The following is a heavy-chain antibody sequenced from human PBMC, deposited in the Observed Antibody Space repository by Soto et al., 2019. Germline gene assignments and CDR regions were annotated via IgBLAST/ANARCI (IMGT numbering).Heavy chain of an antibody. Sequence: GESLKISCTGSGYTFRTYWIGCVRQRPGKGLEWMGIIYPDDSDTRYSPSFQGQVTISADKSISTAYLQWSSLKASDTAMYYCARYDFSGHLHFEFWGRGTLVTVSA. CDR3: ARYDFSGHLHFEF. J-gene: IGHJ4*01. V-gene: IGHV5-51*01. CDR2: IYPDDSDT. CDR1: GYTFRTYW. D-gene: IGHD3-22*01.